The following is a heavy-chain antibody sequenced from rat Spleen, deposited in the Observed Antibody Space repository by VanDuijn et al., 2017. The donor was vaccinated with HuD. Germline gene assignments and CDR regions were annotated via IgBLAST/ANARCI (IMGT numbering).Heavy chain of an antibody. Sequence: QVQLKESGPGLVQPSQTLSLTCTVSGFSLTSNSVHWVRQPPGKGLEWMGGIWGDGSTDYNSALKSRLSIRRDTSKSQVFLKMNRLQTDDTGTYYLTRGPYYFSGEGYFDYWGQGVMFTVSS. D-gene: IGHD1-1*01. CDR3: TRGPYYFSGEGYFDY. J-gene: IGHJ2*01. CDR1: GFSLTSNS. CDR2: IWGDGST. V-gene: IGHV2-1*01.